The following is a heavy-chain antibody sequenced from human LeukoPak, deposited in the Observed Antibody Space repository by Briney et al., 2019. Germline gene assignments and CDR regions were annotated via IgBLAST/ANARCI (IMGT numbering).Heavy chain of an antibody. CDR2: IYSGGST. CDR3: ASDYDILTDRGY. Sequence: HSGGSLRLSCAASGFTFSNAWMSWVRQAPGKGLEWVSVIYSGGSTYYADSVKGRFTISRDNSKNTLYLQMNSLRAEDTAVYYCASDYDILTDRGYWGQGTLVTVSS. J-gene: IGHJ4*02. D-gene: IGHD3-9*01. V-gene: IGHV3-66*01. CDR1: GFTFSNAW.